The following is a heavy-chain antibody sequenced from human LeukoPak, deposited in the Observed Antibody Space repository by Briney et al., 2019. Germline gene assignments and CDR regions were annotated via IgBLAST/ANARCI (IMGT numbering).Heavy chain of an antibody. D-gene: IGHD3-10*01. Sequence: SETLSHTCTVSGGSISSYYWSWIRQPPGKGLEWIGYIYYSGSTNYNPSLKSRVTISVDTSKNQFSLKLSSVTAADTAVYYCARSPRSYGSGSYLDYWGQGTLVTVSS. CDR2: IYYSGST. CDR1: GGSISSYY. CDR3: ARSPRSYGSGSYLDY. V-gene: IGHV4-59*08. J-gene: IGHJ4*02.